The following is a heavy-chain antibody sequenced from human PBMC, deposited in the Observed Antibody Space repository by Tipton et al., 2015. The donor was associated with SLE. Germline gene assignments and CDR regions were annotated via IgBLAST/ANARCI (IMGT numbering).Heavy chain of an antibody. V-gene: IGHV3-30*02. Sequence: SLRLSCEASGLSFSPYNMHWVRQAPGKGLEWVAFIRADGSNKDYADSVKGRFTISRDNSKNTLYLQMNRLRVEDTAVYYCAGGTGAYFDHWGQGTLVTVSS. CDR3: AGGTGAYFDH. CDR1: GLSFSPYN. CDR2: IRADGSNK. J-gene: IGHJ4*02. D-gene: IGHD3-16*01.